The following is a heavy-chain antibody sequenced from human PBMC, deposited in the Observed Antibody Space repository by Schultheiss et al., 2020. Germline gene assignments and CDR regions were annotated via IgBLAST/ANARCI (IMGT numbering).Heavy chain of an antibody. V-gene: IGHV1-69*13. J-gene: IGHJ3*02. Sequence: SVKVSCKAPGGTFSSYAISWVRQAPGQGLEWMGGIIPIFGTANYAQKFQGRVTITADESTSTAYMELSSLRSEDTAVYYCAREGRPEWHFPHAFDIWGQGTMVTVAS. CDR1: GGTFSSYA. CDR3: AREGRPEWHFPHAFDI. CDR2: IIPIFGTA. D-gene: IGHD1-14*01.